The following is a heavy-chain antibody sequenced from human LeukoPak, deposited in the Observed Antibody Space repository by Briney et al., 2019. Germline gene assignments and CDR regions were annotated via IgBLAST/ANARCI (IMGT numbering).Heavy chain of an antibody. D-gene: IGHD6-19*01. CDR3: AKDDTSIAVVEIDY. Sequence: GGSLRLSCAASGFTFSSYGMHWVRQAPGKGLEWVAVISYDGSNKYYADSVKGRFTISRDNSKNTLYLQMNSLRAEDTAVYYCAKDDTSIAVVEIDYWGQGTLVTVSS. J-gene: IGHJ4*02. V-gene: IGHV3-30*18. CDR2: ISYDGSNK. CDR1: GFTFSSYG.